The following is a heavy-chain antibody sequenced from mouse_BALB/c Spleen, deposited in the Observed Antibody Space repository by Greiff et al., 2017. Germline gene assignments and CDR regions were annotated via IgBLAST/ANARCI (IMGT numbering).Heavy chain of an antibody. CDR1: GFSLTSYD. CDR2: IWTGGGT. V-gene: IGHV2-9-2*01. J-gene: IGHJ2*01. CDR3: VRGTTATTFYFAY. D-gene: IGHD1-2*01. Sequence: QVQLKESGPGLVAPSQSLSITCTVSGFSLTSYDISWVRQPPGKGLEWLGVIWTGGGTNYNSAFMSRLSISKDNSKSQVFLKMNSLQTDDTAIYYCVRGTTATTFYFAYWGQGTTLTVSA.